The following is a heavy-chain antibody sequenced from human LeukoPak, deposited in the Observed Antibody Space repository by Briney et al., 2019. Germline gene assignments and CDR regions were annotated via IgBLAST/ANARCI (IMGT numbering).Heavy chain of an antibody. Sequence: GASVKVSCKASGYTFTSYDINWVRQATGQGLEWMGWMNANSGNTGYAQKFQGRVTMTRNTSIITAYMELSSLRSEDTAVYYCARAPLYNWFDRWGQGTLVTVSS. J-gene: IGHJ5*02. CDR1: GYTFTSYD. V-gene: IGHV1-8*01. CDR2: MNANSGNT. CDR3: ARAPLYNWFDR.